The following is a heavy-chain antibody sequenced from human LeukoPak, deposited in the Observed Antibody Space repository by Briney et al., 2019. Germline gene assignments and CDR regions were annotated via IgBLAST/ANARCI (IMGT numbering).Heavy chain of an antibody. CDR1: GFTFTNYF. V-gene: IGHV3-23*01. D-gene: IGHD2-15*01. Sequence: GGSLRLSCAASGFTFTNYFMTWVRQAPGKGLEWVSAISDDGTSTYYADSVKGRFTTSRDNSKNTLYLQMNSLRAENTAVYFCARACSSGSCYLAAFDIWGQGQWSPSLQ. CDR2: ISDDGTST. J-gene: IGHJ3*02. CDR3: ARACSSGSCYLAAFDI.